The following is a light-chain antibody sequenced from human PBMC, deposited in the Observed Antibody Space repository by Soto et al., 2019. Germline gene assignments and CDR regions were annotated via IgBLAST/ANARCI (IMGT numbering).Light chain of an antibody. V-gene: IGKV3-15*01. J-gene: IGKJ4*01. CDR2: AAS. CDR3: QQYNNWPLT. Sequence: EIAMTQSPAPLSVSPGERATLSCKAGQSVSSGLAWYQQKPGQTPRLLIYAASTRATGIPARFSGSGSGTEFTLTISSLQSEDVAVYYCQQYNNWPLTFGGGTKVDI. CDR1: QSVSSG.